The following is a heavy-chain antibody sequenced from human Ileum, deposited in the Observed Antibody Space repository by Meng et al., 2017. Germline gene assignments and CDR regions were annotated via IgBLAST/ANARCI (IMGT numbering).Heavy chain of an antibody. D-gene: IGHD2-8*01. Sequence: GESLKIPCAASEFTFSDHSMVWVRQAPGEGLEWVSSISSSSSYIDYADSVKGRFTISRDHPKNSLYLQMTSLRAEDTAVYYCAICLTGVCFPHYAMAVWGQGTTVTVSS. CDR2: ISSSSSYI. CDR1: EFTFSDHS. J-gene: IGHJ6*02. CDR3: AICLTGVCFPHYAMAV. V-gene: IGHV3-21*01.